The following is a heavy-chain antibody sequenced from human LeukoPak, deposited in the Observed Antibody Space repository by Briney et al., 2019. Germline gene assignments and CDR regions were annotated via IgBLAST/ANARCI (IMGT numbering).Heavy chain of an antibody. D-gene: IGHD2-21*01. CDR2: LYNSGTN. CDR3: ARRGVKTPRFDY. J-gene: IGHJ4*02. Sequence: SETLSLTCTVSGGSINTYYWSWIRQPPGKGLEWIGYLYNSGTNNYNPSLKSRVSISGDTSKNQFSLKLISVTAADTAVYYCARRGVKTPRFDYWGQGILVTVSS. CDR1: GGSINTYY. V-gene: IGHV4-59*01.